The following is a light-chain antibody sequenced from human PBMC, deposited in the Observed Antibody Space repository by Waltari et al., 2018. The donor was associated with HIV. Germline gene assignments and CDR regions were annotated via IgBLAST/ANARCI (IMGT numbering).Light chain of an antibody. CDR3: QQYGRSPWT. V-gene: IGKV3-20*01. CDR1: QSVSNNY. Sequence: EIVLTQSPGTLSLSPGDRVTLPCRASQSVSNNYLAWYQQIPGQAPRLLIYAASNRATGIPDRFSGSASGTDFTLTISRLEPEDFAVYYCQQYGRSPWTFGRGTKVEIK. J-gene: IGKJ1*01. CDR2: AAS.